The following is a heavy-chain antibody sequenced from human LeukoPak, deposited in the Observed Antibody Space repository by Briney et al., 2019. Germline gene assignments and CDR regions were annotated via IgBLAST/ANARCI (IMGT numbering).Heavy chain of an antibody. CDR3: ARDRWGSSESFYYYYYMDV. CDR2: INPSAGST. CDR1: GYTFTSHY. D-gene: IGHD6-6*01. Sequence: ASVKISCKASGYTFTSHYMHWVRQAPGQGFEWMGIINPSAGSTNYAQRFQGRVTMTRDMSTSTVYMELSGLRSEDTAVYYCARDRWGSSESFYYYYYMDVWGKGTTVTVSS. V-gene: IGHV1-46*01. J-gene: IGHJ6*03.